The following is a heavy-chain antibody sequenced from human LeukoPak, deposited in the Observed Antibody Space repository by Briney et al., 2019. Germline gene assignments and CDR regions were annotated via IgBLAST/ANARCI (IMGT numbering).Heavy chain of an antibody. J-gene: IGHJ4*02. V-gene: IGHV1-69*04. CDR1: GGTFSSYA. CDR2: IIPILGIA. D-gene: IGHD3-22*01. CDR3: ARSTYYYDSSGYYYFDY. Sequence: SVKVSCKASGGTFSSYAISWVRQAPGQGLEWMGRIIPILGIANYAQKFQGRVTITADKSTSTAYMELSSLRSEDTAVYYCARSTYYYDSSGYYYFDYWGQGTLVTVSS.